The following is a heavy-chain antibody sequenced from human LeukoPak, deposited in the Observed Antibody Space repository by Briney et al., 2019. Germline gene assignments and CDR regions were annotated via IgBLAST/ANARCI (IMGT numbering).Heavy chain of an antibody. Sequence: PSETLSLTCTVSGYSISSGYYWGWIRPPPGKGLEWIGSIYHSGSTYYNPSLKSRVTISVDTSKNQFSLKLSSVTAADTAVYYCARSPMIVVGAPDYWGQGTLVTVSS. CDR2: IYHSGST. V-gene: IGHV4-38-2*02. CDR1: GYSISSGYY. J-gene: IGHJ4*02. D-gene: IGHD3-22*01. CDR3: ARSPMIVVGAPDY.